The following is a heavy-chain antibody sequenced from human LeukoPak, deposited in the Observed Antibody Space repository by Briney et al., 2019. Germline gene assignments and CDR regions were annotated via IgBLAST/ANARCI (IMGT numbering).Heavy chain of an antibody. CDR1: GGTFSSYA. CDR2: IIPIFGTA. J-gene: IGHJ5*02. D-gene: IGHD2-2*02. Sequence: SVKVSCKASGGTFSSYAISWVRQAPGQGLEWMGGIIPIFGTADYAQKFQGRVTITADESTSTAYMELSSLRSEDTAVYYCARRSCSSTSCYKAGQYNWFDPWGQGTLVTVSS. CDR3: ARRSCSSTSCYKAGQYNWFDP. V-gene: IGHV1-69*13.